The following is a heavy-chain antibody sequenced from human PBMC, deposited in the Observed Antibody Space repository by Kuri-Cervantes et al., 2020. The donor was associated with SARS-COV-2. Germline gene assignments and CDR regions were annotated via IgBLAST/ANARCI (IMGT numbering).Heavy chain of an antibody. Sequence: GGSLRPSCAASGFTFSSHAMSWVRQAPGKGMEWVSAISGSGGSTYYADSVEGRFTNSRDNSTDTLYMQTNSLRAEDTAVYYCAKEGGDGGYTEYYFDYWGQGTLVTVSS. CDR3: AKEGGDGGYTEYYFDY. V-gene: IGHV3-23*01. CDR2: ISGSGGST. CDR1: GFTFSSHA. J-gene: IGHJ4*02. D-gene: IGHD4-23*01.